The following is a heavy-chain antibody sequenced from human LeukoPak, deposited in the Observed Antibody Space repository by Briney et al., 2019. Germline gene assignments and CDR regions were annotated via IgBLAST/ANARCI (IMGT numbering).Heavy chain of an antibody. CDR1: GGTFSSYA. CDR2: IIPILGIA. Sequence: ASVKVSCKASGGTFSSYAISWVRQAPGQGLEWMGRIIPILGIANYAQKFQGRVTITADKSTSTAYMELRSLRSDDTAVYYCARDGWRYCSSTSCYVVDYWGQGTLVTVSS. D-gene: IGHD2-2*01. J-gene: IGHJ4*02. CDR3: ARDGWRYCSSTSCYVVDY. V-gene: IGHV1-69*04.